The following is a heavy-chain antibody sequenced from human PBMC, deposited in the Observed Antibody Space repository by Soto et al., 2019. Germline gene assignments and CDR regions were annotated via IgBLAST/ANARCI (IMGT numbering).Heavy chain of an antibody. CDR3: VREPNGGNDYLLRLDY. Sequence: QVQLVESGGGVGQPGRSLKLSCAASGFNFNTYAMHWVRQTPGKGLEWVAVISSDGNNKHYANSVEGRFTISRDNFKNTLYLQMNSLRPDDTAMYFCVREPNGGNDYLLRLDYWGQGALVTVSS. J-gene: IGHJ4*02. V-gene: IGHV3-30-3*01. CDR2: ISSDGNNK. D-gene: IGHD5-12*01. CDR1: GFNFNTYA.